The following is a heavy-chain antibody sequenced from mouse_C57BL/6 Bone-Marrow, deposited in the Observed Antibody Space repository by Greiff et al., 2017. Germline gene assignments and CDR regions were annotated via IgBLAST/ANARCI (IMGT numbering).Heavy chain of an antibody. CDR1: GFTFSSYA. CDR3: ARDQGIYYGNFYFDY. D-gene: IGHD2-1*01. Sequence: EVQLVESGGGLVKPGGSLKLSCAASGFTFSSYAMSWVRQTPEKRLEWVATISDGGSYTYYPDNVKGRFTISRDNAKNILYLQMSHLKSEDTAMYYCARDQGIYYGNFYFDYWGQGTTLTVSS. CDR2: ISDGGSYT. J-gene: IGHJ2*01. V-gene: IGHV5-4*01.